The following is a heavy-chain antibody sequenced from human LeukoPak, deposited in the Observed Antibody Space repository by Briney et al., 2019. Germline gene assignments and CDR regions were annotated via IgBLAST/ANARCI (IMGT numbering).Heavy chain of an antibody. CDR3: AKDIQGGFDYTNSLDS. J-gene: IGHJ4*02. CDR1: GFMFTHHG. CDR2: IWSDGSNR. Sequence: GESLRLSCAASGFMFTHHGMHWVRQAPGKGLEWVAVIWSDGSNRFYSDSVKGRFAISRDDSNDMVYLQMNGLRADDTAVYYCAKDIQGGFDYTNSLDSWGQGTLVIVSS. V-gene: IGHV3-33*06. D-gene: IGHD4-11*01.